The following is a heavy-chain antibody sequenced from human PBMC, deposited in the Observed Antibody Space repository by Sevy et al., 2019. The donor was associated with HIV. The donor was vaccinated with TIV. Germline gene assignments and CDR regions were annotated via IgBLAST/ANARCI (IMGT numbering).Heavy chain of an antibody. Sequence: GGSLRLSCAASGFTFSNAWMNWVRQAPGKGLEWVGRIKSKTDGGTTDYAAPVKGRFTISKDDSKNTLYLQMNSLKTEDTAVYYCTTERYGYVWGSYRYYYFDYWGQGTLVTVSS. V-gene: IGHV3-15*07. CDR2: IKSKTDGGTT. J-gene: IGHJ4*02. CDR3: TTERYGYVWGSYRYYYFDY. D-gene: IGHD3-16*02. CDR1: GFTFSNAW.